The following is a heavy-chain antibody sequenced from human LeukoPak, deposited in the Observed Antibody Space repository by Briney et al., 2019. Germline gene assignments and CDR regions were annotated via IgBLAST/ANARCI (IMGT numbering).Heavy chain of an antibody. V-gene: IGHV1-2*02. Sequence: ASVKVSCKASGYTFTGYYMHWVRQAPGQGLEWMGWINPNSGGTNYAQKFQGRVTMTRDTSISTAYMELSRLRSDDTAVYYCARVNLGVEWLLSREARGAFDIWGQGTMVTVSS. CDR3: ARVNLGVEWLLSREARGAFDI. CDR2: INPNSGGT. D-gene: IGHD3-3*01. CDR1: GYTFTGYY. J-gene: IGHJ3*02.